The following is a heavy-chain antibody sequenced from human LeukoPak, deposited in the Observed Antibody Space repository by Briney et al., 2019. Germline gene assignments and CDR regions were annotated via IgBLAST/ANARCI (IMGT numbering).Heavy chain of an antibody. CDR2: IKPDGTEK. V-gene: IGHV3-7*01. CDR3: ARGGNASWDY. Sequence: PGGSLRLSCAASGFVFSNYWMSWVRQAPGKGLEWVANIKPDGTEKYYVDSLKGRFTISRDNTKNSLHLQMSSLRVEDTAVYYCARGGNASWDYWGQGALVTVSS. J-gene: IGHJ4*02. CDR1: GFVFSNYW.